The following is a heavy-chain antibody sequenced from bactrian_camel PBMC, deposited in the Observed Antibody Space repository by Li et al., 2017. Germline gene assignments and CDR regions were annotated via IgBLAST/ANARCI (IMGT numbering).Heavy chain of an antibody. CDR2: IDNVGRT. J-gene: IGHJ6*01. CDR3: AANGGCTVVTGRPDFGY. CDR1: GYTYSTYS. D-gene: IGHD6*01. V-gene: IGHV3S55*01. Sequence: HVQLVESGGDSVRAGGSLRLSCAVSGYTYSTYSMAWFRQVPGKEREGVAAIDNVGRTVYADSVKGRFTISHDSATSTLYLQMNSLKPEDTAMYYCAANGGCTVVTGRPDFGYWGQGTQVTVS.